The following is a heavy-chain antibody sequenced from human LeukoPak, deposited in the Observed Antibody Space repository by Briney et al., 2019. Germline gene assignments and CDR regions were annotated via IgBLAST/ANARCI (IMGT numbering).Heavy chain of an antibody. V-gene: IGHV4-4*07. CDR2: IYTRGST. Sequence: PSETLSLTCTVSGGSINNYYWSWIRQPSGKGLEWVWPIYTRGSTNYNPSPERRGTIAVDTSTNQILLKLSSVTAEDKAVCYCGGGRYCSADICSGGDAFDIWGQGTMLSVSS. CDR1: GGSINNYY. J-gene: IGHJ3*02. D-gene: IGHD2-15*01. CDR3: GGGRYCSADICSGGDAFDI.